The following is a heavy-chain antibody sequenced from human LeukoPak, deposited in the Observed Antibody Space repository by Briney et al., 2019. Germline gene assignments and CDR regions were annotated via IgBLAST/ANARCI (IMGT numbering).Heavy chain of an antibody. V-gene: IGHV1-8*01. D-gene: IGHD2-2*01. CDR2: MKPNSGNT. CDR1: GYNLTSYQ. J-gene: IGHJ5*02. CDR3: ARRRCSSTACYGIDFDP. Sequence: ASVKVSCKASGYNLTSYQSNWVRQAAGQGLDWMGWMKPNSGNTGYAQKFQGRVSMTRNTSISTAYMELSSRRSEDTAVYYCARRRCSSTACYGIDFDPWGQGTLVTVSS.